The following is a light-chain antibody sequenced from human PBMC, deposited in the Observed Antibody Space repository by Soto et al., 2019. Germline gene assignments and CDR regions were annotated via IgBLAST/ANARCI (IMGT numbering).Light chain of an antibody. CDR1: QSVSSSH. J-gene: IGKJ1*01. CDR3: QQYGSSPTWT. V-gene: IGKV3-20*01. CDR2: GAS. Sequence: IVLTQSPGTLSLSPGGRATVTCRASQSVSSSHLAWYQQKPGQAPRLLISGASSRATGIPDRFTGSGSGTDFTLTISRLEPEDFAVYYCQQYGSSPTWTFGQGTKVDIK.